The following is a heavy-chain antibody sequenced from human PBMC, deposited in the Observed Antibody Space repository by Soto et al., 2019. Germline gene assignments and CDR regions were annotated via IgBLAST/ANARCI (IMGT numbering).Heavy chain of an antibody. D-gene: IGHD3-10*01. J-gene: IGHJ4*02. CDR1: GYTFTGYY. V-gene: IGHV1-2*02. Sequence: ASVKVSCKASGYTFTGYYMHWVRQAPGQGLEWMGWINPNSGGTNYAQKFQGRVTMTRDTSISTAYMELSRLRSDDTAAYYCARRKITMVRGVLAPFDYWGQGTLVTVSS. CDR2: INPNSGGT. CDR3: ARRKITMVRGVLAPFDY.